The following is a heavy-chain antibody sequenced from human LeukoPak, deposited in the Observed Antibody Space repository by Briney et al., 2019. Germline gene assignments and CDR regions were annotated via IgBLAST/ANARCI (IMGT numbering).Heavy chain of an antibody. CDR3: ASSGLYYDSSALYFDY. D-gene: IGHD3-22*01. J-gene: IGHJ4*02. CDR1: GYSISSGYY. V-gene: IGHV4-38-2*01. Sequence: SETLSLTCAVSGYSISSGYYWGWIRQPPGKGLEWIGSIYHSGSTYYNPPLKSRVTISVDTSKNQFSLKLSSVTAADTAVYYCASSGLYYDSSALYFDYWGQGTLVTVSS. CDR2: IYHSGST.